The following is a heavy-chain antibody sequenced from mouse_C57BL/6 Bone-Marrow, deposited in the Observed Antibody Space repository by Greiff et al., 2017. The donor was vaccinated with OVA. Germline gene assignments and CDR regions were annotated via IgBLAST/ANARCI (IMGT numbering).Heavy chain of an antibody. Sequence: EVMLVESGGGLVQPGRSLRLSCATSGFTFSDYYMEWVRQAPGKGLEWIAASRNKANDSTTEYSVSVKVRFIVSRDTYQSILYLQMKALRAEDTDMYYGARDALDYGNYGDMDYWGQGTTVTVSS. CDR1: GFTFSDYY. J-gene: IGHJ4*01. V-gene: IGHV7-1*01. CDR2: SRNKANDSTT. CDR3: ARDALDYGNYGDMDY. D-gene: IGHD2-1*01.